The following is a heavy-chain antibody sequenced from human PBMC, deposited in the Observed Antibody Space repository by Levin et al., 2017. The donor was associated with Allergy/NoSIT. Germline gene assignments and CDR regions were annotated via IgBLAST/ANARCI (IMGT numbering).Heavy chain of an antibody. Sequence: KTSETLSLTCTVSGGSISSSSYYWGWIRQPPGKGLEWIGSIYYSGSTYYNPSLKSRVTISVDTSKNQFSLKLSSVTAADTAVYYCARRYGSSGIAVAEGAYYFDYWGQGTLVTVSS. CDR1: GGSISSSSYY. D-gene: IGHD6-19*01. CDR2: IYYSGST. V-gene: IGHV4-39*01. J-gene: IGHJ4*02. CDR3: ARRYGSSGIAVAEGAYYFDY.